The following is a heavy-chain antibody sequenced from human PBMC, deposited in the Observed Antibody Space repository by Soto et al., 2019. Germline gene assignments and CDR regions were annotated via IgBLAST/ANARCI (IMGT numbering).Heavy chain of an antibody. CDR3: ARRNWGWFWYFDL. Sequence: QLQLQESGPGLVKPSETLSLTCTVSGGSISSSSYYWGWIRQPPGKGLEWIGSIYYSGSTYYNPSLKSRVTISVDTSKNQFSLKLSSVTAADTAVYYCARRNWGWFWYFDLWGRGTLVTVSS. V-gene: IGHV4-39*01. CDR2: IYYSGST. J-gene: IGHJ2*01. D-gene: IGHD7-27*01. CDR1: GGSISSSSYY.